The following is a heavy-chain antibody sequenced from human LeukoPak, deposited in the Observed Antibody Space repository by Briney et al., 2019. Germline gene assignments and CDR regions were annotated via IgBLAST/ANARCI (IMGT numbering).Heavy chain of an antibody. D-gene: IGHD3-22*01. CDR2: IRYDGSNK. V-gene: IGHV3-30*02. CDR1: GFTFSSYG. CDR3: AKGGTYYYDSSGYYYFDY. Sequence: PGGSLRLSCAASGFTFSSYGMHWVRQAPGKGLEWVAFIRYDGSNKYYADSVKGRFTISRDNSKNTLYLQMNSLRAEDTAVYYCAKGGTYYYDSSGYYYFDYWGQGTLVTVSS. J-gene: IGHJ4*02.